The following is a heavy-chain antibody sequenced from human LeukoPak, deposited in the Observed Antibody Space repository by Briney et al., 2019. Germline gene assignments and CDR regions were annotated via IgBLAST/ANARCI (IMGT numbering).Heavy chain of an antibody. V-gene: IGHV4-4*07. CDR1: GGSISTYY. D-gene: IGHD2-15*01. Sequence: PSETLSLTCTVSGGSISTYYWSWIRQAAGKGLEWIGHIYTSGSTNYNPSLKSRVAMSVDTSKNHFSLKLSSVTAADTAVYHCARHFDCSGGSCYRFDAFDIWGQGTMVIVSS. J-gene: IGHJ3*02. CDR3: ARHFDCSGGSCYRFDAFDI. CDR2: IYTSGST.